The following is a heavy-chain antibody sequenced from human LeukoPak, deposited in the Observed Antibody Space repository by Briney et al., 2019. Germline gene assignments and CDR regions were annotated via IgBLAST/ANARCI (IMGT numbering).Heavy chain of an antibody. V-gene: IGHV5-10-1*01. D-gene: IGHD6-19*01. CDR1: GYSFTSYW. CDR2: IDPSDSYT. Sequence: GESLKISCKGSGYSFTSYWISWVRPMPGKGLEWMGRIDPSDSYTNYSPSFQGHVTISADKSISTAYLQWSSLKASDTAMYYCARSYSSGWHRFDPWGQGTLVTVSS. CDR3: ARSYSSGWHRFDP. J-gene: IGHJ5*02.